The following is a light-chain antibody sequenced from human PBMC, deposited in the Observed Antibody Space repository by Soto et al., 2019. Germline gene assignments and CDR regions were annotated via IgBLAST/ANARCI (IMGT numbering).Light chain of an antibody. Sequence: EIVLTQSPATLSLSPGERATLSCRASQSVSGYLAWYQQKPGQAPRLLIYDGSHRAAGIPSRFSGSGSGTDFTLTISGLEHEDFEVYYCQQRSNWLISLGPGTKLDIK. CDR3: QQRSNWLIS. V-gene: IGKV3-11*01. CDR1: QSVSGY. CDR2: DGS. J-gene: IGKJ3*01.